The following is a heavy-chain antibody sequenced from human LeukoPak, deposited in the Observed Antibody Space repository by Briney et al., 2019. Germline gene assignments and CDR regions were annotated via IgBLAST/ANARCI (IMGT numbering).Heavy chain of an antibody. D-gene: IGHD3-10*01. V-gene: IGHV4-39*07. J-gene: IGHJ4*02. CDR1: GGSISSSSYY. CDR2: IYYSGST. CDR3: ARGVDYYSV. Sequence: SETLSLTCIVSGGSISSSSYYWGWIRQPPGKGLEWIGSIYYSGSTYYNPSLKSRVTISVDTSKNQFSLKLSSVTAADTAVYYCARGVDYYSVWGQGTLVTVSS.